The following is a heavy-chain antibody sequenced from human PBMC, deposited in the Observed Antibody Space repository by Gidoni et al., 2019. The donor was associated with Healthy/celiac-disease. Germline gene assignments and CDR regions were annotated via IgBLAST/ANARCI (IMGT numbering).Heavy chain of an antibody. V-gene: IGHV4-61*01. CDR3: ARDLLAMKFGEYCGGDCYPNWFDP. J-gene: IGHJ5*02. Sequence: QVQLQESGPGLVKPSETLSLTCTVSGGSVRTGSYYWSWIRQLPGKGLEWIGYIYYSGGTNHNPSLRSRVTISVDTSKHQFSLKLSSVTAADTAVYYCARDLLAMKFGEYCGGDCYPNWFDPWGQGTLVTVSS. D-gene: IGHD2-21*02. CDR2: IYYSGGT. CDR1: GGSVRTGSYY.